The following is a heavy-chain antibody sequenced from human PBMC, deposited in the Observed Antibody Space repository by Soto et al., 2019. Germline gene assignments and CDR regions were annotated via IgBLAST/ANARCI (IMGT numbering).Heavy chain of an antibody. V-gene: IGHV4-59*01. D-gene: IGHD3-10*01. CDR3: ARGDYGSGSYAYYYYYYMDV. CDR1: GGSISSYY. CDR2: IYYSGST. J-gene: IGHJ6*03. Sequence: NPSETLSLTCTVSGGSISSYYWSWIRQPPGKGLEWIGYIYYSGSTNYNPSLKSRVTISVDTSKNQFSLKLSSVTAADTAVYYCARGDYGSGSYAYYYYYYMDVWGKGTTVTVSS.